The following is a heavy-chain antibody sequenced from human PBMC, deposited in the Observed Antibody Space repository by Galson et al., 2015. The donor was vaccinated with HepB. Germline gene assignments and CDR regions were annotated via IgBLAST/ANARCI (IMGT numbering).Heavy chain of an antibody. V-gene: IGHV1-2*02. Sequence: SVTVSCKASGYTFTGYYMHWVRQAPGQGLEWMGWINPNSGGTNYAQKFQGRVTMTRDTSISTAYMELSRLRSDDTAVYYCARDQCDFWSGYYTGWYFHLCGRGSLVTVSS. CDR1: GYTFTGYY. CDR3: ARDQCDFWSGYYTGWYFHL. D-gene: IGHD3-3*01. J-gene: IGHJ2*01. CDR2: INPNSGGT.